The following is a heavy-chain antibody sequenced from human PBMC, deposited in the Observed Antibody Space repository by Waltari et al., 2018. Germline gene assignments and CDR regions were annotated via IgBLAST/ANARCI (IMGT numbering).Heavy chain of an antibody. J-gene: IGHJ4*02. D-gene: IGHD2-21*01. CDR2: IYSGGST. CDR3: ARNRPPYCGGDCYGY. Sequence: QVQLVASGGGVVQPGRSLRLSCAASGFTFSSYGMHWVRPAPGKGLEWVSVIYSGGSTYYADSVKGRFTISRDNSKNTLYLQMNSLRAEDTAVYYCARNRPPYCGGDCYGYWGQGTLVTVSS. CDR1: GFTFSSYG. V-gene: IGHV3-NL1*01.